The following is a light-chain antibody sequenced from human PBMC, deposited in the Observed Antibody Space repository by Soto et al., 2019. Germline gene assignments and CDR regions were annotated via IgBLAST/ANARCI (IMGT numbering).Light chain of an antibody. J-gene: IGKJ1*01. CDR1: QSIGDS. CDR2: DVS. V-gene: IGKV1-5*01. CDR3: QQYNGYSRT. Sequence: DIQMNKSPSTLSAYKGDRVTITCRASQSIGDSLAWYQQKPGKAPYLLISDVSSLERGVPSRFSGSGSGTEFTLTISSMQPDDFATFYCQQYNGYSRTFGQGTKVDI.